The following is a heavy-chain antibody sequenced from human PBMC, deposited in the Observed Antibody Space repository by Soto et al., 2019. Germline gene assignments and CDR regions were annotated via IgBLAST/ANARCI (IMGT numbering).Heavy chain of an antibody. D-gene: IGHD4-4*01. CDR2: IIENGATT. Sequence: ASLRLSGATTGFSFSMYALSWFRLSQRKGLEWVSGIIENGATTYYSDSVTGRFTISRDNSKNMVYLQMNSLRAEDTDVYYCAKDYTLRDYSNYISLFDSWGQGTLVTVSS. CDR3: AKDYTLRDYSNYISLFDS. CDR1: GFSFSMYA. V-gene: IGHV3-23*01. J-gene: IGHJ4*02.